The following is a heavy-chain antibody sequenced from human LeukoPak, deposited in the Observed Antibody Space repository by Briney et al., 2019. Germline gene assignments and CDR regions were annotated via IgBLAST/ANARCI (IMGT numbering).Heavy chain of an antibody. V-gene: IGHV3-53*01. CDR3: ARVNTGYSSGWYDY. D-gene: IGHD6-19*01. CDR1: GFTVSSNY. J-gene: IGHJ4*02. CDR2: IYSGGST. Sequence: PGGSLRLSCAASGFTVSSNYVSWVRQAPGKGLEWVSVIYSGGSTYYADSVKGRFTISRDNSKNTLYLQMNSLRAEDTAVYYCARVNTGYSSGWYDYWGQGTLVTVSS.